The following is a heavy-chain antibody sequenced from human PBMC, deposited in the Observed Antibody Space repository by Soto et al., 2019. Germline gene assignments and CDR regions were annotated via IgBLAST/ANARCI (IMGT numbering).Heavy chain of an antibody. V-gene: IGHV3-30*18. J-gene: IGHJ5*02. Sequence: PGGSLRLSCAASGFTFSSYGMHWVRQAPGKGLEWVAVISYDGSNKYYADSVKGRFTISRDNSKNTLYLQMNSLRAEDTAVYYCAKGQQLVLVALNWFNPWGQGTLVTVSS. CDR2: ISYDGSNK. CDR1: GFTFSSYG. D-gene: IGHD6-13*01. CDR3: AKGQQLVLVALNWFNP.